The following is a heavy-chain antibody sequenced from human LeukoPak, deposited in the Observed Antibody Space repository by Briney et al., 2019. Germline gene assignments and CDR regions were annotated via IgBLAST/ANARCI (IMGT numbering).Heavy chain of an antibody. CDR2: IYYSGST. CDR1: GGSISSYY. Sequence: SETLSLTCTVSGGSISSYYWSWVRQPPGHGLEWMGYIYYSGSTNYNPSLKSRVTISVDTSKNQVSLKLSSVTAADTAVYYCAREGGGYCSSTSCLYYYYYGMDVWGQGTTVTVSS. V-gene: IGHV4-59*01. J-gene: IGHJ6*02. D-gene: IGHD2-2*01. CDR3: AREGGGYCSSTSCLYYYYYGMDV.